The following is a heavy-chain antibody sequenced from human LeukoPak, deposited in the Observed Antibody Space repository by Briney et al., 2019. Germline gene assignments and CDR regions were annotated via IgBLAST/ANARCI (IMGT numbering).Heavy chain of an antibody. D-gene: IGHD3-22*01. Sequence: ASVKVSCKASGYTFTGYYMHWVRQAPGQGLEWMGWINPNSGGTNYAQKFQGRVTITRDTSASTAYMELSSLRSEDTAVYYCARDDGRLLLDYWGQGTLVTVSS. V-gene: IGHV1-2*02. CDR1: GYTFTGYY. CDR3: ARDDGRLLLDY. CDR2: INPNSGGT. J-gene: IGHJ4*02.